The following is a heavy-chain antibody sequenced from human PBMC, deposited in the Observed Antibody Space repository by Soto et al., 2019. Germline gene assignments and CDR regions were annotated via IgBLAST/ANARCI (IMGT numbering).Heavy chain of an antibody. J-gene: IGHJ5*02. CDR1: GGSISSYY. CDR2: IYYSGST. CDR3: ARAKAPLYSSSWYWFDP. Sequence: QVQLHESGAGLVKPSETLSLTCTVSGGSISSYYWSWIRQPRGKGLEWIGYIYYSGSTNYNPSLKSRVTISVDTSKNQFSLKLSSVTAADTAVYYCARAKAPLYSSSWYWFDPWGQGTLVTVSS. D-gene: IGHD6-13*01. V-gene: IGHV4-59*08.